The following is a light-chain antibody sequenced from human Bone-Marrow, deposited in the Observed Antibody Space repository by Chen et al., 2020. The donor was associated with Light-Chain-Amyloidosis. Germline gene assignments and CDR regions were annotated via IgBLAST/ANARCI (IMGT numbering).Light chain of an antibody. Sequence: EIVMTQSPATLSVSPGERATLSCRASQSVGSKLAWYQKKPGQAPRLLTYGASTRATGVAARFSGSGSGTEFTLTISSLQSEDFAVYYCQQYNDWPRTFGQGTKVEIK. J-gene: IGKJ1*01. CDR2: GAS. CDR3: QQYNDWPRT. V-gene: IGKV3-15*01. CDR1: QSVGSK.